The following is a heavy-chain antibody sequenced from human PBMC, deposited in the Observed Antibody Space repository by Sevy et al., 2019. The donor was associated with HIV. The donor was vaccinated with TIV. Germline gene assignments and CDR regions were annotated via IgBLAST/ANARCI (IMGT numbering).Heavy chain of an antibody. CDR2: ISSSSSTI. CDR1: GFTFSSYA. J-gene: IGHJ4*02. D-gene: IGHD3-16*02. V-gene: IGHV3-48*02. Sequence: GGSLRLSCAASGFTFSSYAMSWVRQAPGKGLEWVSYISSSSSTIYYADSVKGRFTISRDNAKNSLYLQMNSLRDEDTAVYYCARDRYDYVWGSYRPTFDYWGQGTLVTVSS. CDR3: ARDRYDYVWGSYRPTFDY.